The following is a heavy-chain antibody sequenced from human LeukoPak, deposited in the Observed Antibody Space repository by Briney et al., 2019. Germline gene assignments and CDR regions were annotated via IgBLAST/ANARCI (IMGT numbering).Heavy chain of an antibody. CDR2: MNPNSGNT. V-gene: IGHV1-8*01. Sequence: GASVKVSCKASGYTFTSYDINWVRQATGQGLEWMGWMNPNSGNTGYAQKFQGRVTMTRNTSISTAYMELSSLRSEDMAVYYCARGFKDFWSGYSTYYFDYWGQGTLVTVSS. D-gene: IGHD3-3*01. CDR3: ARGFKDFWSGYSTYYFDY. CDR1: GYTFTSYD. J-gene: IGHJ4*02.